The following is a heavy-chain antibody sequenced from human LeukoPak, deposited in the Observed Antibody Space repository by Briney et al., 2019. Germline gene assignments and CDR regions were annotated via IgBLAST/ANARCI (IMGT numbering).Heavy chain of an antibody. D-gene: IGHD4-17*01. Sequence: GGSLRLSCAASRFTVSSNYMSWVRPAPGKRVEWVSSIYSGGSTYYADSVKVRFTISRDIDKNGVYLQMNSLRAEDTAVYYCARVRLDRSERYLDAFENWGQGTMVTVSS. CDR2: IYSGGST. V-gene: IGHV3-53*01. CDR3: ARVRLDRSERYLDAFEN. J-gene: IGHJ3*02. CDR1: RFTVSSNY.